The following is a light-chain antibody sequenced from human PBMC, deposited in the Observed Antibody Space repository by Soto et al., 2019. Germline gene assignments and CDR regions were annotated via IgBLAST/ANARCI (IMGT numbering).Light chain of an antibody. V-gene: IGKV3-20*01. CDR2: GAS. J-gene: IGKJ1*01. Sequence: ETVLTQSPGTLSLSPGERATLSCRASQSVRNNFLAWYQQKPGQAPRLLIYGASSRATGIPDRFSGSGSGTDFTLTISRLEPEDFAVYYCHQYVGSKTFGQGTKVEIK. CDR1: QSVRNNF. CDR3: HQYVGSKT.